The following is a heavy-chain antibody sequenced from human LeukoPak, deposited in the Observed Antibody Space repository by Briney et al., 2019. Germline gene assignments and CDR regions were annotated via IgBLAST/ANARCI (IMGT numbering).Heavy chain of an antibody. J-gene: IGHJ4*02. CDR2: IYHGGST. V-gene: IGHV4-38-2*01. Sequence: PSETLSLTCAVSGYSISSGYYWGWIRQPTGEGLEWIGSIYHGGSTYYNPSLKSRVTMSVDTSKNQFSLKLSSVTAADTAVYYCARAYCTTTSCYGRYFDYWGQGTLVTVSS. D-gene: IGHD2-2*01. CDR3: ARAYCTTTSCYGRYFDY. CDR1: GYSISSGYY.